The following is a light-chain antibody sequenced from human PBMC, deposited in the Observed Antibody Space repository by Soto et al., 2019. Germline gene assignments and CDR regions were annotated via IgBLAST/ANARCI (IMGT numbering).Light chain of an antibody. CDR3: SSYTTSSTL. CDR1: SSDIGGNKY. Sequence: QSARTQPASVSGSPGQSITISCNGTSSDIGGNKYVSWYQQHPGKAPKLMIYDVTNRPSGVSNRFSGSKSGNTASLTISGLQAEDEADYYCSSYTTSSTLFGGGTQLTVL. J-gene: IGLJ2*01. CDR2: DVT. V-gene: IGLV2-14*03.